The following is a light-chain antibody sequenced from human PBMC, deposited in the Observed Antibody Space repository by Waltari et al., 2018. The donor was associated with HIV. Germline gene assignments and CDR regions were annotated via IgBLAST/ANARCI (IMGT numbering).Light chain of an antibody. CDR1: SSDVGSSNL. J-gene: IGLJ1*01. CDR3: CSYARSSTFYV. Sequence: QSALTQPASVSGSPGQSITISCTGTSSDVGSSNLVSWYQHHPGKAPKLMIYEVTKRPSGISDRFSGSKSGNTASLTISGLQAEDEADYYCCSYARSSTFYVFGTGTKVTVL. CDR2: EVT. V-gene: IGLV2-23*02.